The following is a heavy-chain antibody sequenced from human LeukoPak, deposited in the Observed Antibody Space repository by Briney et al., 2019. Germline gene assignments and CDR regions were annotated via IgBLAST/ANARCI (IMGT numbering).Heavy chain of an antibody. CDR3: ALVVVAATSAY. V-gene: IGHV3-23*01. J-gene: IGHJ4*02. CDR2: ISGSGGST. Sequence: GGSLRLSCAASGFTFSSYAMSWVRQAPGKGLEWVSAISGSGGSTYYADSVKGRFTISRDNSKNTLYLQVNSLRAEDTAVYYCALVVVAATSAYWGQGTLVTVSS. D-gene: IGHD2-15*01. CDR1: GFTFSSYA.